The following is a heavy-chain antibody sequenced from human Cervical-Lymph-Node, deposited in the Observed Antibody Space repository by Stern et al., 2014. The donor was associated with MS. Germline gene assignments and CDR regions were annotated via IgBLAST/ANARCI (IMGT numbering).Heavy chain of an antibody. D-gene: IGHD3-3*01. V-gene: IGHV2-70*04. CDR3: ARQREHSFGVFEY. J-gene: IGHJ4*02. Sequence: QVTLKESGPALVKPTQTLTLTCTFSGFSLSTIGMRVTWIRQPPGKALECLARINWDDDKFYSTSLRTRLTISKDSSKKQVVLTMTNMDPADTATYYCARQREHSFGVFEYWGQGILVTVSS. CDR1: GFSLSTIGMR. CDR2: INWDDDK.